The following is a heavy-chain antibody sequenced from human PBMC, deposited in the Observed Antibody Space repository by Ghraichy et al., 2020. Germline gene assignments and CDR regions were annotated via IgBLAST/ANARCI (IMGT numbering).Heavy chain of an antibody. Sequence: SETLSLTCTVSGGSISSSSYYWGWIRQPPGKGLEWIGSIYYSGSTYYNPSLKSRVTISVDTSKNQFSLKLSSVTAADTAVYYCASTLEGYSGYDLHDAFDIWGQGTMVTVSS. J-gene: IGHJ3*02. CDR3: ASTLEGYSGYDLHDAFDI. CDR2: IYYSGST. D-gene: IGHD5-12*01. CDR1: GGSISSSSYY. V-gene: IGHV4-39*01.